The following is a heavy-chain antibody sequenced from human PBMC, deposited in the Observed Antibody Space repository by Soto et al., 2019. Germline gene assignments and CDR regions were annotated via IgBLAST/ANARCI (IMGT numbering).Heavy chain of an antibody. CDR2: IKQDGSEK. CDR1: GFTFSSYW. Sequence: GGSLRLSCAASGFTFSSYWMSWVRQAPGKGLEWVANIKQDGSEKYYVDSVKGRFTISRDNAKNSLYLQMNSLRAEDTAVYYCARDKLESIFGVVITHFDYWGQGTLVTVSS. CDR3: ARDKLESIFGVVITHFDY. D-gene: IGHD3-3*01. V-gene: IGHV3-7*03. J-gene: IGHJ4*02.